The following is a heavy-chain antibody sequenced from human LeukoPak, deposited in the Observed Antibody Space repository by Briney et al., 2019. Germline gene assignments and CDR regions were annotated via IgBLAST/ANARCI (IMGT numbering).Heavy chain of an antibody. Sequence: GRSLRLSCVASGFNFGSYAMDWVRQAPGKGLEWVGDISYDGAYQSYAVSVRGRFTISRDNSKNTLYLQMNILRPENAAPDYFETESSLSNWGWGTLVTVS. CDR2: ISYDGAYQ. J-gene: IGHJ4*02. CDR1: GFNFGSYA. CDR3: ETESSLSN. V-gene: IGHV3-30*04.